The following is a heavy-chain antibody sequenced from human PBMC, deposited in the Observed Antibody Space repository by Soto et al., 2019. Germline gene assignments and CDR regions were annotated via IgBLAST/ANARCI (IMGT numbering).Heavy chain of an antibody. CDR3: ARATESHYFDY. CDR1: GASITSSGYY. V-gene: IGHV4-31*01. Sequence: QVQLQESGPGLLQPSQTLALSCTLSGASITSSGYYWSRIRLHPGEGLEWIGYIYYRGTTYYNPSLKSPVTISTDTSKKEFSLTLTSVTAADTAVYYCARATESHYFDYWGRGILVTVTS. CDR2: IYYRGTT. J-gene: IGHJ4*02.